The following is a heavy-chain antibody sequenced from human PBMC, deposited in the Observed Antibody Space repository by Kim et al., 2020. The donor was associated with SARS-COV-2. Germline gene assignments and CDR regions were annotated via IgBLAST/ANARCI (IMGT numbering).Heavy chain of an antibody. CDR1: GYSISSGYY. Sequence: SETLSLTCTVSGYSISSGYYWGWIRQPPGKGLEWIGSIYHSGSTYYNPSLKSRVTISVDTSKNQFSLKLSSVTAADTAVYYCARVGGTAVAGKNGYFQHWGQGTLVTVSS. CDR3: ARVGGTAVAGKNGYFQH. J-gene: IGHJ1*01. V-gene: IGHV4-38-2*02. D-gene: IGHD6-19*01. CDR2: IYHSGST.